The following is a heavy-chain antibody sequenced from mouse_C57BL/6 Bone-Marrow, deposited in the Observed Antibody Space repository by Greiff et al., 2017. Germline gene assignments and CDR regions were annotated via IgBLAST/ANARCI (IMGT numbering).Heavy chain of an antibody. D-gene: IGHD1-1*01. CDR1: GYTFTSYG. J-gene: IGHJ2*01. CDR2: IYPRSGNT. CDR3: ARRYYGSSLYFDY. Sequence: QVQLQQSGAELARPGASVKLSCKASGYTFTSYGISWVKQSTGQGLEWIGEIYPRSGNTYYNEKLKGKATLTADKSSSTAYMELRSLTSEDSAVYFCARRYYGSSLYFDYWGQGTTLTVSS. V-gene: IGHV1-81*01.